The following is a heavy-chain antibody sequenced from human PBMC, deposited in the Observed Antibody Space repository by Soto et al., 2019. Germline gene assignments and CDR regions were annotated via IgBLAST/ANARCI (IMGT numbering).Heavy chain of an antibody. Sequence: QVQLVQSGAEVKKPGSSVKVSCKASGGTFSSYTISWVRQAPGQGLEWMGRIIPIHGIANYAQKFQGRVTITADKSTSTAYMELSSLRSQDTAVYYCASTLLRGYSSSWAQAEYFQHWGQGTLVTVSS. CDR2: IIPIHGIA. J-gene: IGHJ1*01. D-gene: IGHD6-13*01. V-gene: IGHV1-69*02. CDR3: ASTLLRGYSSSWAQAEYFQH. CDR1: GGTFSSYT.